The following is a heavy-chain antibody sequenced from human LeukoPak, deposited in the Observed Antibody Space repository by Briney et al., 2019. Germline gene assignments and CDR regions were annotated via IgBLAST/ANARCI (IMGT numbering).Heavy chain of an antibody. J-gene: IGHJ4*02. CDR2: INHSGST. Sequence: SETLSLTCAVYGGSFSGYYWRWIRQPPGKGLEWIGEINHSGSTNYNPSLKSRVTISVDTSKNQFSLKLSSVTAADTAVYYCARKPWIQLWSFFDYWGQGTLVTVSS. CDR3: ARKPWIQLWSFFDY. V-gene: IGHV4-34*01. D-gene: IGHD5-18*01. CDR1: GGSFSGYY.